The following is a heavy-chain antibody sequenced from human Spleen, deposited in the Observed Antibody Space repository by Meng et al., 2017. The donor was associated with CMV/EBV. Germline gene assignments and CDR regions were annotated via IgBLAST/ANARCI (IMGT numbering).Heavy chain of an antibody. J-gene: IGHJ4*02. Sequence: GESLKIPCAASGFTFSSYAMNWVRQAPGKGLEWVSTISCSGGRTYYADSAKGRFNISRDNFKNAPYPQMNSLRAEDTAVYYCAKDIVVVPAATQGPQIPDYWGQGTLVTVSS. V-gene: IGHV3-23*01. CDR3: AKDIVVVPAATQGPQIPDY. CDR2: ISCSGGRT. CDR1: GFTFSSYA. D-gene: IGHD2-2*01.